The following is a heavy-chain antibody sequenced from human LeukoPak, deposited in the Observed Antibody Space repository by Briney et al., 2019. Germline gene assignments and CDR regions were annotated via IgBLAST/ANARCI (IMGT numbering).Heavy chain of an antibody. CDR3: ARVRLGGTSEIDY. CDR2: IYYSGST. J-gene: IGHJ4*02. D-gene: IGHD2-2*01. CDR1: GGSISSSYYY. Sequence: SETLSLTCTVSGGSISSSYYYWGWIRQPPGKGLEWTGYIYYSGSTYYNPSLKSRITISVDTSKNQFSLKLNSVTAADTAVYYCARVRLGGTSEIDYWGQETLVTVSS. V-gene: IGHV4-30-4*08.